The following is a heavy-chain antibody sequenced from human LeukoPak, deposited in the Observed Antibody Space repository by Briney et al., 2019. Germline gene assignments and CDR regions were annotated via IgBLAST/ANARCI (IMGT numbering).Heavy chain of an antibody. CDR1: GGSISSGGYY. V-gene: IGHV4-31*03. CDR3: AREGGIAVRYFDF. D-gene: IGHD6-19*01. CDR2: IYYSGST. J-gene: IGHJ4*02. Sequence: PSETLSLTCTVSGGSISSGGYYWSWIRQHPGKGLEWMGYIYYSGSTYDNPSLKSRVTISVDTSKNQFSLKLSSVTAADTAVYYCAREGGIAVRYFDFWGQGTLVTVSS.